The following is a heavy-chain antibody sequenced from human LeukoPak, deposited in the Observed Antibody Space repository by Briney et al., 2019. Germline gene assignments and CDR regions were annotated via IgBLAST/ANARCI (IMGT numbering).Heavy chain of an antibody. V-gene: IGHV1-2*02. CDR1: GYTFTGYY. CDR3: ARDAGSGWYIYYYYYMDV. Sequence: ASVKVSCKASGYTFTGYYMHWVRQAPGQGLEWMGWINPNSGGTNYAQKFQGRVTMTRDTSISTAYMELSRLRSDDTAVYYCARDAGSGWYIYYYYYMDVWGKGTTVTISS. J-gene: IGHJ6*03. CDR2: INPNSGGT. D-gene: IGHD6-19*01.